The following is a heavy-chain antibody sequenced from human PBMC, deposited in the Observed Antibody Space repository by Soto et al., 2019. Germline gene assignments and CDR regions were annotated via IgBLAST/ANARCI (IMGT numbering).Heavy chain of an antibody. CDR1: GYTFTSYA. Sequence: ASVKVSCKASGYTFTSYAMHWVRQAPGQRLEWMGWINAGNGNTKYSQKFQGRVTITRDTSASTAYMELSSLRSEDTAVYYCAAGDYDTERPHWFDPWGQGTLVTVSS. V-gene: IGHV1-3*01. D-gene: IGHD3-22*01. CDR2: INAGNGNT. CDR3: AAGDYDTERPHWFDP. J-gene: IGHJ5*02.